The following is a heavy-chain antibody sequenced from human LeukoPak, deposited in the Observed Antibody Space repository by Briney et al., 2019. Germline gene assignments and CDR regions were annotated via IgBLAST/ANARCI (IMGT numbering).Heavy chain of an antibody. J-gene: IGHJ4*02. V-gene: IGHV3-74*01. CDR2: INPDGSTT. D-gene: IGHD2-2*01. CDR3: AYQLLPN. CDR1: GFTFSDYW. Sequence: GGSLRLSCKACGFTFSDYWLHWVRQVPGKGPVWVSIINPDGSTTSYADSVKGRFTISRDNAKNTLYLQMNSLTAEDTAVYYCAYQLLPNWGQGTLVTVSS.